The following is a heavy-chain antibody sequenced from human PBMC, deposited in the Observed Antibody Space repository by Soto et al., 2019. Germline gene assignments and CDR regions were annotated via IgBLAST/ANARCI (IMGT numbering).Heavy chain of an antibody. J-gene: IGHJ4*02. CDR2: VTGTGGST. V-gene: IGHV3-23*01. D-gene: IGHD3-10*01. CDR3: AKSLTNLRFYYLFDF. CDR1: GFTFSAYA. Sequence: GGSLRLSCAASGFTFSAYAMTWVRQAPGKGLEWVSTVTGTGGSTFYADSVKGRFTISRDNSMSTLHLQMNSLRAEDTALYYCAKSLTNLRFYYLFDFRGRGTLVTVSS.